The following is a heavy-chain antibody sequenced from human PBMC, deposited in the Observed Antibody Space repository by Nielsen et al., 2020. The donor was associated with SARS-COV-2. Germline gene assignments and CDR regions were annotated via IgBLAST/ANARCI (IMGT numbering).Heavy chain of an antibody. J-gene: IGHJ4*02. CDR3: ALVPAAQGPPY. V-gene: IGHV3-21*01. D-gene: IGHD2-2*01. CDR1: GFTFSSYR. Sequence: GGSLRLSCAASGFTFSSYRMNWVRQAPGKGLEWVSSISSSSSYIYYADSVKGRFTISRDNAKNSLYLQMNSLRAEDTAVYYCALVPAAQGPPYWGQGTLVTVSS. CDR2: ISSSSSYI.